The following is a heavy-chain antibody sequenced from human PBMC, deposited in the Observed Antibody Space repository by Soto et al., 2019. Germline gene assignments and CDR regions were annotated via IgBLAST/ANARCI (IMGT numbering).Heavy chain of an antibody. V-gene: IGHV3-30*18. D-gene: IGHD5-18*01. Sequence: QVQLVESGGGVVQPGRSLRLSCAASGFTFSSYGMHWLRQAPGKGLEWVAVISYDGSNKYYADSVKGRFTISRDNSKNTLYLQMTSLRAEDTAVYYCAKDEEIQLVDYWGQGTLVTVSS. CDR3: AKDEEIQLVDY. J-gene: IGHJ4*02. CDR1: GFTFSSYG. CDR2: ISYDGSNK.